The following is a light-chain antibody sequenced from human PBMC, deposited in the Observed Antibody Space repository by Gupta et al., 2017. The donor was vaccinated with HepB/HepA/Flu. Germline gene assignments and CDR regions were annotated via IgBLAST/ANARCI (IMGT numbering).Light chain of an antibody. J-gene: IGKJ2*01. CDR1: QSVANY. CDR2: DAS. V-gene: IGKV3-11*01. CDR3: LQRSNWHT. Sequence: EIVLTQSPATLSLSPGERATLSCRASQSVANYIAWYQQKPGQAPRLLIYDASNRATGIPARFSGSGSGTDFTLTSSSREPEDFALYYWLQRSNWHTFGQGTKLEIK.